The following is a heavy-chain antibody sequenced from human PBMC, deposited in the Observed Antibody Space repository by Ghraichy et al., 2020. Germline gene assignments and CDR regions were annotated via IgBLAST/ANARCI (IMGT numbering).Heavy chain of an antibody. CDR3: ARDRASEYSNREYYYYYYGMDV. V-gene: IGHV4-31*03. Sequence: SETLSLTCTVSGGSISSGGYYWSWIRQHPGKGLEWIGYIYYSGSTYYNPSLKSRVTISVDTSKNQFSLKLSSVTAADTAVYYCARDRASEYSNREYYYYYYGMDVWGQGTTVTVSS. J-gene: IGHJ6*02. D-gene: IGHD4-11*01. CDR1: GGSISSGGYY. CDR2: IYYSGST.